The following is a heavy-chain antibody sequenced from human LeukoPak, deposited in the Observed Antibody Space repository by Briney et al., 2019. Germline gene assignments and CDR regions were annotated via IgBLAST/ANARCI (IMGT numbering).Heavy chain of an antibody. CDR3: ARGPRTYYYDSSAPGTDY. CDR1: GGSFSGYY. D-gene: IGHD3-22*01. V-gene: IGHV4-34*01. CDR2: INHSGST. J-gene: IGHJ4*02. Sequence: SETLSLTCAVYGGSFSGYYWSWIRQPPGKGLEWIGEINHSGSTNYNPSLKSRVTTSVDTSKNQFSLKLSSVTAADTAVYYCARGPRTYYYDSSAPGTDYWGQGTLVTVSS.